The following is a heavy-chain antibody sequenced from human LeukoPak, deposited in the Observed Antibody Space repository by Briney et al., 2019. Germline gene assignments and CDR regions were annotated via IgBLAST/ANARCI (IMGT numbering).Heavy chain of an antibody. J-gene: IGHJ4*02. V-gene: IGHV3-23*01. CDR2: ISGRADAT. CDR1: GITFSSYA. D-gene: IGHD6-6*01. Sequence: PGGSLRLSCAASGITFSSYAMSWVRQAPGKGLEWVSAISGRADATYYADSVKGRFTISRDNSKNTLFLQMNSLRAEDTAVYYCAKHFKYSNTLFDCWGQGTLVTVSS. CDR3: AKHFKYSNTLFDC.